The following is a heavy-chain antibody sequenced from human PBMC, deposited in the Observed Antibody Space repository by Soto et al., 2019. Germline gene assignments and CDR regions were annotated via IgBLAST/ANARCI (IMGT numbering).Heavy chain of an antibody. CDR1: GGSISSGGYY. CDR2: IYYSGST. J-gene: IGHJ6*02. CDR3: ARAPVGLLWFGESPTYLDV. V-gene: IGHV4-31*03. Sequence: PSETLSLTCTVSGGSISSGGYYWSWIRQHPGKGLEWIGYIYYSGSTYYNPSLKSRVTISVDNSKNTLYLQMNSLRAEDTAVYYCARAPVGLLWFGESPTYLDVWGQGTTVTVSS. D-gene: IGHD3-10*01.